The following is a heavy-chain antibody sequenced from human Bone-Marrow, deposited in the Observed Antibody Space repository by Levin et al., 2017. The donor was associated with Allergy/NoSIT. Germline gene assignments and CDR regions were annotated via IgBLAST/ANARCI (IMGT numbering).Heavy chain of an antibody. CDR3: ARGGRRWESLGPGNYYYGMDV. V-gene: IGHV4-59*01. Sequence: SGPTLVKPTETLSLTCTVSGGSINSFYWNWIRQPPGKGLEWIGYIFDTGTTNYNPSLKSRVTISLAMSKRRFSLRLTSVTAADTAMYYCARGGRRWESLGPGNYYYGMDVWGQGTTVTVSS. CDR1: GGSINSFY. J-gene: IGHJ6*02. D-gene: IGHD4-23*01. CDR2: IFDTGTT.